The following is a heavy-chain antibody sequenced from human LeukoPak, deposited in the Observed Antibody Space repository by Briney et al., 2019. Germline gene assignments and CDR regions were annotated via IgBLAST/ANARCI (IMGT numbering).Heavy chain of an antibody. CDR1: GGSFSGYY. D-gene: IGHD6-13*01. Sequence: KTSETLSLTCAVYGGSFSGYYWSWIRQPPGKGLEWIGEINHSGSTNYNPSLKSRVTISVDTSKNQFSLKLSSVTAADTAVYYCARMTRFIAAAGTDDYWGQGTLVTVSS. CDR3: ARMTRFIAAAGTDDY. CDR2: INHSGST. J-gene: IGHJ4*02. V-gene: IGHV4-34*01.